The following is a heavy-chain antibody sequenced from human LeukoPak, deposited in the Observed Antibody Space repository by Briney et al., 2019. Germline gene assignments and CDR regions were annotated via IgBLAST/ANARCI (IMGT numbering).Heavy chain of an antibody. CDR1: GGSFRGYY. Sequence: SETLSLTCAVYGGSFRGYYWSWIRQPPGKGLEWIGEINHSGSTNYNPSLKSRVTISVDTSKNQFSLKLSSVTAADTAVYYCARGYSSGWYYWGQGTLVTVSS. D-gene: IGHD6-19*01. V-gene: IGHV4-34*01. CDR3: ARGYSSGWYY. J-gene: IGHJ4*02. CDR2: INHSGST.